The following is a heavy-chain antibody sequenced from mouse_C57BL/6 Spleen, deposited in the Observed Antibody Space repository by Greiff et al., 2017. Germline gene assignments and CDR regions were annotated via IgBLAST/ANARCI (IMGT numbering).Heavy chain of an antibody. CDR2: IYPGDGDT. CDR1: GYAFSSSW. J-gene: IGHJ1*03. CDR3: ARSDYYGTPYWYFDV. V-gene: IGHV1-82*01. D-gene: IGHD1-1*01. Sequence: QVQLQQSGPELVKPGASVKISCKASGYAFSSSWMNWVKQRPGKGLEWIGRIYPGDGDTNYNGKFKGKATLTADKSSSTAYMQLSSLTSEDSAVYFCARSDYYGTPYWYFDVWGTGTTVTVSA.